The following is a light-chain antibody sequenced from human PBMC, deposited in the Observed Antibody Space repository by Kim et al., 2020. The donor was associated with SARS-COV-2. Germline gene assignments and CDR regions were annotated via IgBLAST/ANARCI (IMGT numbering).Light chain of an antibody. V-gene: IGLV3-1*01. J-gene: IGLJ2*01. CDR1: KFGDKY. CDR2: QDS. CDR3: QAWDSSTVV. Sequence: SLSPGQTPSLTCSGDKFGDKYACWYQQKPGQSPVLVIYQDSKRPSGIPERFSGSNSGNTATLTISGTQAMDEADYYCQAWDSSTVVFGGGTQLTVL.